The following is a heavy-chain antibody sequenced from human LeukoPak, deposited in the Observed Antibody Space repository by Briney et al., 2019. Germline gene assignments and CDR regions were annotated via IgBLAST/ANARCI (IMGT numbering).Heavy chain of an antibody. CDR2: IYYSGST. J-gene: IGHJ4*02. D-gene: IGHD3-10*01. CDR1: GGSISSYY. CDR3: AQFGELFSFDY. V-gene: IGHV4-59*01. Sequence: TASETLSLTCIVSGGSISSYYWSWIRQPPGKGLEWIGYIYYSGSTNYNPSLKSRVTISVDTSKNQFSLKLSSVTAADTAVYYCAQFGELFSFDYWGQGTLVTVSS.